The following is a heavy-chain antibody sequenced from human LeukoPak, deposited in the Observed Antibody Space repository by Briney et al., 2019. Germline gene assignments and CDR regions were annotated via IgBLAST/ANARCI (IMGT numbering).Heavy chain of an antibody. Sequence: PSETLSLTCTVSGGSISSSSYYWGWIRQPPGKGLEWIGSIYYSGSTYYNPSLKSRVTISVDTSKNQFSLKLSSVTAADTAVYYCARVPVAGLEGVGNYWGQGTLVTVSS. CDR2: IYYSGST. D-gene: IGHD6-19*01. CDR3: ARVPVAGLEGVGNY. J-gene: IGHJ4*02. V-gene: IGHV4-39*07. CDR1: GGSISSSSYY.